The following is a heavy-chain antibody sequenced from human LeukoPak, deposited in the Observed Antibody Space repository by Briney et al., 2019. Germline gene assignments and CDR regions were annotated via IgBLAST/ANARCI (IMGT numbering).Heavy chain of an antibody. CDR2: MNPNSGNT. CDR3: ARGGDSSGYQGLGY. CDR1: GYTFTSYD. J-gene: IGHJ4*02. V-gene: IGHV1-8*01. Sequence: GASVKVSCKASGYTFTSYDINWVRQATGQGLEWMGWMNPNSGNTGYAQKFQGRVTMTRNTSISTAYMELSSLRSEDTAVYYCARGGDSSGYQGLGYWGQGTLVTVSS. D-gene: IGHD3-22*01.